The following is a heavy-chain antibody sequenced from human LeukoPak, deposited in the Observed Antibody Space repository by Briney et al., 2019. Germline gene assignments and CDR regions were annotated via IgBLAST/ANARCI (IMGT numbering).Heavy chain of an antibody. V-gene: IGHV4-59*01. CDR2: IYYSGST. CDR1: GGSISSYY. CDR3: ARHQLLSGCDYYYGMDV. D-gene: IGHD2-2*01. Sequence: SETLSLTCTVSGGSISSYYWSWIRQPPGKGLEWIGYIYYSGSTNYNPSLKSRVTISVDTSKNQFSLKLRSVTAADTAVYYCARHQLLSGCDYYYGMDVWGQGTTVTVSS. J-gene: IGHJ6*02.